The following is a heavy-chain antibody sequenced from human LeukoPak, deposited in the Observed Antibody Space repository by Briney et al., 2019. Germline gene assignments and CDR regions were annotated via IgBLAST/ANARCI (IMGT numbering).Heavy chain of an antibody. CDR3: ARRYGWFGEFYYFDY. CDR1: GGSISSSSYY. V-gene: IGHV4-39*01. CDR2: IYYSGST. Sequence: SETLSLTCTVSGGSISSSSYYWGWIRQPPGKGLEWIGSIYYSGSTYYNPSLKSRVTISVDTSKNQFSLKLSSVTAADTAVYYCARRYGWFGEFYYFDYWGQGTLVTVSS. J-gene: IGHJ4*02. D-gene: IGHD3-10*01.